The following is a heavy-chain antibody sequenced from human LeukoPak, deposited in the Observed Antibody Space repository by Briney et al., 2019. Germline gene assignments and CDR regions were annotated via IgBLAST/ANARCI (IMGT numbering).Heavy chain of an antibody. D-gene: IGHD2-2*01. Sequence: GASVKVSCKASGYTFTGYYMHWVRQAPGQGLEWMGWINPNSGGTKYAQKFQGRVTMTRDTSISTAYMELSRLRSDDTAVYYCARGGGYCSSTSCYWFDPWGQGTLVTVFS. J-gene: IGHJ5*02. CDR3: ARGGGYCSSTSCYWFDP. V-gene: IGHV1-2*02. CDR2: INPNSGGT. CDR1: GYTFTGYY.